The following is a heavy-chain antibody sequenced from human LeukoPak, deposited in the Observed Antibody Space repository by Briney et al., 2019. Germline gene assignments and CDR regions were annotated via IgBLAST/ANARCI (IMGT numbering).Heavy chain of an antibody. CDR1: GSPFTGYY. V-gene: IGHV1-2*02. CDR2: INPNSGGT. Sequence: GESLKISCKGSGSPFTGYYMHWVRQAPGQGLEWMGWINPNSGGTNYAQKFQGRVTMTRDTSISTAYMELSRLRSDDTAVYYCARGVWGDPRLFDYWGQGTLVTVSS. CDR3: ARGVWGDPRLFDY. D-gene: IGHD2-21*02. J-gene: IGHJ4*02.